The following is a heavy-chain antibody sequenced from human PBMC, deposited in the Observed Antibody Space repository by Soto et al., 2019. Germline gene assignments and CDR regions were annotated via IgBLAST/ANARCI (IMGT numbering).Heavy chain of an antibody. V-gene: IGHV3-30*18. CDR1: GFTFSSYG. D-gene: IGHD2-21*02. CDR2: ISYDGSNK. Sequence: QVQLVESGGGVVQPGRSLRLSCAASGFTFSSYGMHWVRQAPGKGLEWVAVISYDGSNKYYADSVKGRFTISRDTSKNTLYLQMNSLRAEDTAVYYCAKDSRIVVVTAPYDYWGQGTLVTVSS. J-gene: IGHJ4*02. CDR3: AKDSRIVVVTAPYDY.